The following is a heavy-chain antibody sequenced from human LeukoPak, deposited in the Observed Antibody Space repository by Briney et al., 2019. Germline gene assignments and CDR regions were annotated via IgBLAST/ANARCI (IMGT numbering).Heavy chain of an antibody. J-gene: IGHJ4*02. D-gene: IGHD5-18*01. CDR3: ARDPGRGYNYGFGY. CDR2: ISVYNGNT. CDR1: GYTFTSYG. Sequence: ASVKVSCKASGYTFTSYGLSWVRQAPGQGLEWMGWISVYNGNTKYAQKFQGRVTMTTDTSTTTAYMELRSLRSDDTAVYYCARDPGRGYNYGFGYWGQGTLVTVSS. V-gene: IGHV1-18*01.